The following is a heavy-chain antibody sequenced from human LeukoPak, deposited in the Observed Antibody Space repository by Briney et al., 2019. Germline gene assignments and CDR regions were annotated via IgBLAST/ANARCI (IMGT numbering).Heavy chain of an antibody. CDR2: ISSSSSYI. D-gene: IGHD4-17*01. CDR1: GFTFSSYS. Sequence: PGGSLRLSCAASGFTFSSYSMNWVRQAPGKGLEWVSSISSSSSYIYYADSVKGRFTISRDNAKNSLYQQMNSLRAEDTAVYYCARMTTVTTDLYYFDYWGQGTLVTVSS. J-gene: IGHJ4*02. V-gene: IGHV3-21*01. CDR3: ARMTTVTTDLYYFDY.